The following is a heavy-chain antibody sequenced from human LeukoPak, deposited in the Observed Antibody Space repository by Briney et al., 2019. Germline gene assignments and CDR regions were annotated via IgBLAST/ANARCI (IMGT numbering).Heavy chain of an antibody. CDR3: ARDQNVYQLLEIDY. J-gene: IGHJ4*02. V-gene: IGHV3-30-3*01. CDR2: ISYDGSNK. Sequence: PGRSLRLSCAASGFTFSSYAMHWVRQAPGKGLEWVAVISYDGSNKYYADSVKGRFTISRDNSKNTLYLQMNSLRAEDTAVYYCARDQNVYQLLEIDYWGQGTLVTVSS. CDR1: GFTFSSYA. D-gene: IGHD2-2*01.